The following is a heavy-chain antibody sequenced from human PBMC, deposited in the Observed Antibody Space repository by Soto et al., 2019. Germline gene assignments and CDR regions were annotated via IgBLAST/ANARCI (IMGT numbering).Heavy chain of an antibody. Sequence: EVQLVESGGGLVKPGGSLRLSCAASGFTFSNAWMNWVRQAPGKGLEWVGRIKRKTDGGTTDYAATVKGRFTISRDDSKNTLYLQMNSLKTEDSAVYYCTTATIFSYYYYGMDVWGQGTTVTVSS. CDR1: GFTFSNAW. D-gene: IGHD3-9*01. CDR3: TTATIFSYYYYGMDV. CDR2: IKRKTDGGTT. J-gene: IGHJ6*02. V-gene: IGHV3-15*07.